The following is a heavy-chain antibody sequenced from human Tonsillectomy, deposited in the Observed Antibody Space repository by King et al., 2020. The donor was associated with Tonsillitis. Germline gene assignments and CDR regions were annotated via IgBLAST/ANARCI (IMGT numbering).Heavy chain of an antibody. CDR1: GFTFSSYS. J-gene: IGHJ3*02. CDR3: ARDRPLSWYAFDI. Sequence: VQLVESGGGLVQPGGSLRLSCAASGFTFSSYSMNWVRQAPGKGLEWVSSISSSSGTISYADSVKGRFTISRDNAKNSLYLQMSSLSAEDTAVYYCARDRPLSWYAFDIWGQGTMVTVSS. D-gene: IGHD3-10*01. CDR2: ISSSSGTI. V-gene: IGHV3-48*01.